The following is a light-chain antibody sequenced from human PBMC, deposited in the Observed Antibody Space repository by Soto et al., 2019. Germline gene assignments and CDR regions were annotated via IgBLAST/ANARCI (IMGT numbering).Light chain of an antibody. V-gene: IGKV3-15*01. CDR3: QQRSNWPPAIT. CDR1: QSISNL. CDR2: GAS. J-gene: IGKJ5*01. Sequence: EIVMTQSPAAVSVSPGERATLSCRASQSISNLLAWYQQKPGQAPRLLIYGASTRATGFPDRFSGSGSGTEFTLTISSLHSEDFAVYYCQQRSNWPPAITFGQGTRLEIK.